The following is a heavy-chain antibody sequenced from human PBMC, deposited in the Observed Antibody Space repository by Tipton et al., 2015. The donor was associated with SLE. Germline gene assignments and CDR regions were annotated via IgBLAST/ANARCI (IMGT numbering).Heavy chain of an antibody. CDR3: ATPQGVY. CDR2: INWNGGRT. Sequence: SLRLSCAASGFTFSSYAMSWVRQAPGKGLEWVSAINWNGGRTGYGDFVKGRFTISRDDAKNSLYLQMNSLRPEDSAIYYCATPQGVYWGQGTLVTVSS. V-gene: IGHV3-20*04. CDR1: GFTFSSYA. J-gene: IGHJ4*02.